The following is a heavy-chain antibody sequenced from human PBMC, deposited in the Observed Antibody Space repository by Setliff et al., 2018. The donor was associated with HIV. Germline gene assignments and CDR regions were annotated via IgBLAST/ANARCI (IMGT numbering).Heavy chain of an antibody. CDR2: IYTSGST. CDR1: GGSISSYY. D-gene: IGHD3-9*01. CDR3: ARRERYYDILTGRVSDGFDI. J-gene: IGHJ3*02. Sequence: SETLSLTCTVSGGSISSYYWSWIRQPAGKGLEWIGHIYTSGSTNYNPSLKSRVTTSVDTSKNHFSLRLSSVTTADTAVYYCARRERYYDILTGRVSDGFDIWGQGTMVTVSS. V-gene: IGHV4-4*07.